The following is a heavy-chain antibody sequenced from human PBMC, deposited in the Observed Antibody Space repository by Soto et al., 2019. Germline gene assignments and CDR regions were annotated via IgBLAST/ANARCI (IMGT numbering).Heavy chain of an antibody. J-gene: IGHJ4*02. V-gene: IGHV3-15*01. D-gene: IGHD3-16*02. CDR3: TTTGGYYDYIWGSYRTFDY. Sequence: GGSLRLSCAASGFTFSSAWMSWVRQAPGKGLEWVGRIKNKTDGGTTDYAAPVKGRFTISRDDSKNTLYLQMNSLKTEDTAVYYCTTTGGYYDYIWGSYRTFDYWGQGTLVTVSS. CDR2: IKNKTDGGTT. CDR1: GFTFSSAW.